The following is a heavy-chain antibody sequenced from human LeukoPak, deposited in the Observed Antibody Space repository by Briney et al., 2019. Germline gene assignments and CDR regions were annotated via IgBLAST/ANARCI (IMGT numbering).Heavy chain of an antibody. CDR2: IYSGGST. D-gene: IGHD3-9*01. CDR3: AREDYDILTGVNWFDP. CDR1: GFTVSSNY. V-gene: IGHV3-53*01. J-gene: IGHJ5*02. Sequence: GGSLRLSCAASGFTVSSNYMSWVRQAPGKGLEWVSVIYSGGSTYYADSVKGRFTISRDNSKNTLYLQMNSLRAEDTAVYYCAREDYDILTGVNWFDPWGQGTLVTVSS.